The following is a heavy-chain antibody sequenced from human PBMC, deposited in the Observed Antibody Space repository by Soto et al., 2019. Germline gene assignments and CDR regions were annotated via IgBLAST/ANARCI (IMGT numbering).Heavy chain of an antibody. Sequence: QVQLVQSGAEVKKPGSSVKVSCKASGATLDTFINFGITWVRRAPGQGLEWMGGIIPVFGTAHYAQKFQGRLTISADESTRTAYMELSSLRSEDTAVYYCARGVATKIVELMYDALEIWGQGTMVTVSS. J-gene: IGHJ3*02. D-gene: IGHD5-12*01. CDR2: IIPVFGTA. V-gene: IGHV1-69*12. CDR1: GATLDTFINFG. CDR3: ARGVATKIVELMYDALEI.